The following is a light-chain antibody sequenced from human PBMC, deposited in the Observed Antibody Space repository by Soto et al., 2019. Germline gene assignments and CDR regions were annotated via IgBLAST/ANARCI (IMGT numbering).Light chain of an antibody. V-gene: IGKV1-5*01. CDR1: QSLSGW. CDR2: DAS. Sequence: DIQMTQSPSTLSASVGDRVIITCRASQSLSGWLAWYQRKPGKAPKLLIYDASSLESGVPSRFSGSGSGTEFTLTISSLQSDDFATYYCQQYNSYWTFGQGTKVDIK. CDR3: QQYNSYWT. J-gene: IGKJ1*01.